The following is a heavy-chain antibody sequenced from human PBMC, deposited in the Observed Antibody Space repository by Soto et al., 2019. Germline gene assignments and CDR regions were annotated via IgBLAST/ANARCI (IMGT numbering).Heavy chain of an antibody. J-gene: IGHJ4*02. D-gene: IGHD1-26*01. CDR2: IYYSGST. Sequence: SETLSLTCTVSGGSISSYYWSWIRQPPGKGLEWIGYIYYSGSTNYNPSLKSRVTISVDTSKNQFSLKLSSVTAADTAVYYCARHPGDGSYDYWGQGTLVTVSS. CDR1: GGSISSYY. V-gene: IGHV4-59*08. CDR3: ARHPGDGSYDY.